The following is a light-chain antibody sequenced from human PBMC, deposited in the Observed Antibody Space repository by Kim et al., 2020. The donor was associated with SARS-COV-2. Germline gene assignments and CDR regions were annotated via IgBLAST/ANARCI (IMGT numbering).Light chain of an antibody. CDR3: SSHTTSSTYV. J-gene: IGLJ1*01. V-gene: IGLV2-14*03. CDR1: SNDVGYYNS. Sequence: GQSMSISCTGTSNDVGYYNSFSWYQQHPGKAPKLVIYDVTERASGVSNHFSGSQSGNTASLTISGLLAEDEADYYCSSHTTSSTYVFGSGTQLTVL. CDR2: DVT.